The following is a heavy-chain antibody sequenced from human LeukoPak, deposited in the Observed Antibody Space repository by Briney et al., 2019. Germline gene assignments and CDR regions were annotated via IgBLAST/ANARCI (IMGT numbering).Heavy chain of an antibody. CDR3: ATYLGYCTSSNCPYFYMDV. CDR2: VWYDESLK. V-gene: IGHV3-33*01. J-gene: IGHJ6*03. Sequence: GGSLRLSCAASGFTFSTYGMHWVRQAPGKGPEWVAVVWYDESLKYYADSVKGRFTISRDNSKNTLFLQLNSLRAEDTAVYYCATYLGYCTSSNCPYFYMDVWGTGTTVIVSS. D-gene: IGHD2-2*03. CDR1: GFTFSTYG.